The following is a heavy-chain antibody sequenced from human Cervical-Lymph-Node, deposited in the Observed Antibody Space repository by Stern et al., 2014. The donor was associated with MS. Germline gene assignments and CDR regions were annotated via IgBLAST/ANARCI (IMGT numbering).Heavy chain of an antibody. CDR1: GGSISSYY. CDR2: IYYSGNT. J-gene: IGHJ5*02. D-gene: IGHD2-2*01. V-gene: IGHV4-59*01. CDR3: ARARYASQAVGFDP. Sequence: QVQLQESGPGLVKPSETLSLTCTVSGGSISSYYWSWIRQPPGKGLEWIGYIYYSGNTNYNPSLKSRVPLSVDTSKNQFSLKLSSVTAADTAVYYCARARYASQAVGFDPWGQGTLVTVSS.